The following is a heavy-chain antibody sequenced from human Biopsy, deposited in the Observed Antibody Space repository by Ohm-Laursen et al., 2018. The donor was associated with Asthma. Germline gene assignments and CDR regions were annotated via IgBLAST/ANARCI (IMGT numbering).Heavy chain of an antibody. Sequence: LRLSCAASGFTFSDYDMHWVRQAPGKGLEWVAVISYDGTNKDYADSVKGRLTFSRDNSQNTLSLEMNSLRVEDTAVYYCARDLRSDNWNPWGMDVWGLGTTVTVAS. CDR2: ISYDGTNK. CDR1: GFTFSDYD. CDR3: ARDLRSDNWNPWGMDV. V-gene: IGHV3-30-3*01. D-gene: IGHD1-20*01. J-gene: IGHJ6*02.